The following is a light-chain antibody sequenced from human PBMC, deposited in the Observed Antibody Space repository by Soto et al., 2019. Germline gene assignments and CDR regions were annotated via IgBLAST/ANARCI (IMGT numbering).Light chain of an antibody. CDR3: QQYGSSGT. Sequence: IVLTQSSGTLSFSKGERATLSCRASQSVSSNYLAWYQHRPGQAPRLVIYGASTRATGIPDRFSGSGSGTDFTLTISRLEPEDFAVYYCQQYGSSGTVGQGTKVDIK. V-gene: IGKV3-20*01. CDR2: GAS. J-gene: IGKJ1*01. CDR1: QSVSSNY.